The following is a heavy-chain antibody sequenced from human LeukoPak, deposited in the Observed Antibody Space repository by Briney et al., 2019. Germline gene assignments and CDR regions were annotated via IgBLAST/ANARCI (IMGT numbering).Heavy chain of an antibody. CDR2: IRSDGSHQ. D-gene: IGHD2-21*01. J-gene: IGHJ4*02. CDR1: GYTFRGFG. V-gene: IGHV3-30*02. CDR3: VEGGCGEWGDFDY. Sequence: PGGSLTLSCAASGYTFRGFGIHWVRQAPGQGLQWVAFIRSDGSHQYHEDSVKDRFYISSDNSKNTLFLQINSLRPEDTAVYYGVEGGCGEWGDFDYLGQGTLVAASS.